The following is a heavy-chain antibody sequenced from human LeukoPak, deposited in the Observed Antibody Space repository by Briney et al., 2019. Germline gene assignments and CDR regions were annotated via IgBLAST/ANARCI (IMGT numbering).Heavy chain of an antibody. CDR2: ISSSSSTI. CDR3: ARDSPYSSSWYEDPDYYYYMDV. Sequence: PGGSLRLSCVASGFSFSIYGIHWVRQAPGKGLEWVSYISSSSSTIYYADSVKGRFTISRDNAKNSLYLQMNSLRAEDTAVYYCARDSPYSSSWYEDPDYYYYMDVWGKGTTVTVSS. V-gene: IGHV3-48*01. D-gene: IGHD6-13*01. J-gene: IGHJ6*03. CDR1: GFSFSIYG.